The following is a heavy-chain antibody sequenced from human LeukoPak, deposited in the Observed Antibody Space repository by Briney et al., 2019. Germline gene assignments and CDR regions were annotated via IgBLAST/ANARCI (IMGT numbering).Heavy chain of an antibody. CDR2: ISEDGKNK. J-gene: IGHJ4*02. D-gene: IGHD6-19*01. Sequence: GGSLRLSCAASGFSFSIYGMHWVRQAPGKGLEWVAVISEDGKNKYYADSVKGRITISRDNSRNTVHLQMDSLRAEDTAVYYCARDPGVRWLVGFDFWGQGTLVTVSS. V-gene: IGHV3-30*03. CDR1: GFSFSIYG. CDR3: ARDPGVRWLVGFDF.